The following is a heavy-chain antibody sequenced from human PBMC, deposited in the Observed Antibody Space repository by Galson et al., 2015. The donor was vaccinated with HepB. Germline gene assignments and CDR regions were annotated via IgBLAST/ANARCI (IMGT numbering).Heavy chain of an antibody. Sequence: SLRLSCAASGFTFSHYFMSWVRQAPGKGLDWVSYISSSGETIYYADSVRGRFTISRDNANNSLYLQMNSLRAEDTADYYCARAPYGSGSYSSFFDYWGQGILVTVSS. D-gene: IGHD3-10*01. V-gene: IGHV3-11*01. J-gene: IGHJ4*02. CDR2: ISSSGETI. CDR1: GFTFSHYF. CDR3: ARAPYGSGSYSSFFDY.